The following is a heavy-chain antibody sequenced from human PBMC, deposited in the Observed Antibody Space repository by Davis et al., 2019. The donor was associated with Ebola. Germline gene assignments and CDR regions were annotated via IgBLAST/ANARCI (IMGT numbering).Heavy chain of an antibody. CDR3: ARESVLSGYYYYVMDV. J-gene: IGHJ6*04. CDR1: VITFSSYA. CDR2: INHRGST. V-gene: IGHV4-34*01. D-gene: IGHD2-15*01. Sequence: ESLKISCADSVITFSSYAMTWIRQSPGKGLEWIGEINHRGSTTYNPSLRSRVTLSVDKSKKQFSLTLTSVTAADTAVYYCARESVLSGYYYYVMDVWGKGTAVTVSS.